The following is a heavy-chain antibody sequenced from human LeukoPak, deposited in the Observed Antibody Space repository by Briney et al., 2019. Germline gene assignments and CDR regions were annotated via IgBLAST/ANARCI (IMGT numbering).Heavy chain of an antibody. Sequence: SETLSLTCTVSGGSINSYYWSWIRQPPGKGLEWIGYIYDSGSTNYNPSLKSRVTVSVDTSKNQFSLKLSSVTAADTAVYYCAREGLNMVRGVIPKEAWGWFDPWGQGTLVTVSS. J-gene: IGHJ5*02. CDR3: AREGLNMVRGVIPKEAWGWFDP. CDR1: GGSINSYY. V-gene: IGHV4-59*12. CDR2: IYDSGST. D-gene: IGHD3-10*01.